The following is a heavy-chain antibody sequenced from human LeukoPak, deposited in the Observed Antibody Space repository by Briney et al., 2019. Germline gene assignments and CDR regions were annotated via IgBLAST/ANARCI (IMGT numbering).Heavy chain of an antibody. CDR1: GFTFSSYD. J-gene: IGHJ6*02. Sequence: GGSLRLSCAASGFTFSSYDMSWVRQAPGKGLEWVSAISGSGGSTYYADSVKGRFTISRDNSKNTLYLQMNSLRAEDTAVYYCAKKQGGIIVATTLHYHYGMDVWGQGTTVTVSS. V-gene: IGHV3-23*01. CDR2: ISGSGGST. D-gene: IGHD5-12*01. CDR3: AKKQGGIIVATTLHYHYGMDV.